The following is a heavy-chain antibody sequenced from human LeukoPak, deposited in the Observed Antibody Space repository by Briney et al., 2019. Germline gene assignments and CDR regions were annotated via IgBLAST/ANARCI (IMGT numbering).Heavy chain of an antibody. Sequence: PSQTLSLTCTVSGDSISSGSYFWSWIRQPAGKGLEWIGRIYTSGSTNYNPSLKSRVTISVDTSKKKFSLKLSSVTAADTAMYYCARARGGIVVVTWGQGTLVTVSS. CDR3: ARARGGIVVVT. CDR2: IYTSGST. D-gene: IGHD3-22*01. CDR1: GDSISSGSYF. V-gene: IGHV4-61*02. J-gene: IGHJ5*02.